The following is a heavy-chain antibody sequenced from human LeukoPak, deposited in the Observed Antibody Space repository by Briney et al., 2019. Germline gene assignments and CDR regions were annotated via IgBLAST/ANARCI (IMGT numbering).Heavy chain of an antibody. CDR1: GYTFTSYG. J-gene: IGHJ5*02. V-gene: IGHV1-18*01. Sequence: GASVKVSCKASGYTFTSYGISWARQAPGQGLEWMGWISAYNGNTNYAQKLQGRVTMTTDTSTSTAYMELRRLRSDDTAVYYCARTLPLYCSGGSCYGQAFDPWGQGTLVTVSS. CDR3: ARTLPLYCSGGSCYGQAFDP. D-gene: IGHD2-15*01. CDR2: ISAYNGNT.